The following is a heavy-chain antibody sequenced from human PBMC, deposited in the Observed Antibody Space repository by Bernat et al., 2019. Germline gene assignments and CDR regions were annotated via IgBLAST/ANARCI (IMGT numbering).Heavy chain of an antibody. V-gene: IGHV3-48*03. Sequence: EVQLVESGGGLVQPGGSLRLSCAASGFTFSSYEMNWVRQAPGKGLEWVSYISSSGSTIYYADSVKGRFTISRDNAKNSLYLQMNSLRAEDTAVYYCARDSTMVQGVMRGFAFDIWGQGTMVTVSS. CDR2: ISSSGSTI. D-gene: IGHD3-10*01. CDR1: GFTFSSYE. CDR3: ARDSTMVQGVMRGFAFDI. J-gene: IGHJ3*02.